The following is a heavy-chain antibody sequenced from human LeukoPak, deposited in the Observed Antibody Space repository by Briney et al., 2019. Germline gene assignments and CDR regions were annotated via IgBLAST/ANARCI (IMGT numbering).Heavy chain of an antibody. CDR1: GGSISSGGYS. J-gene: IGHJ4*02. Sequence: SETLSLTCAVSGGSISSGGYSWSWIRRPPGKGLEWIGYIYHSGSTYYNPSLKSRVTISVDRSKNQFSLKLSSVTAADTAVYYCARARRDGPPDYWGQGTLVAVSS. D-gene: IGHD3-10*01. V-gene: IGHV4-30-2*01. CDR3: ARARRDGPPDY. CDR2: IYHSGST.